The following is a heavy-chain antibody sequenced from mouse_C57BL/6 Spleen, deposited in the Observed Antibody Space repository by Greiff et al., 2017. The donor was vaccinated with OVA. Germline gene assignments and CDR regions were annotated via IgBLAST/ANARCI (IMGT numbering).Heavy chain of an antibody. D-gene: IGHD2-4*01. CDR3: SRDYDYDGLFAY. CDR1: GYTFTSYW. CDR2: IYPGSGST. Sequence: QVQLQQPGAELVKPGASVKMSCKASGYTFTSYWITWVKQRPGQGLEWIGDIYPGSGSTNYNEKFKSKAKLTVDTSSSTAYMQLSSLTSEDSAVYYCSRDYDYDGLFAYWGQGTLVTVSA. J-gene: IGHJ3*01. V-gene: IGHV1-55*01.